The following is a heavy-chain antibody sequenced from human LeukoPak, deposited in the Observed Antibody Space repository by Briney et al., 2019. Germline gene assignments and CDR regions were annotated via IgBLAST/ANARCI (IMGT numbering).Heavy chain of an antibody. CDR3: ARPADITMIVVASRGVDY. CDR1: GYTFTGYY. Sequence: ASVKVSCKASGYTFTGYYMHWVRQAPGQGLEWMGRVNPNSGGTNYAQKFQGRATMARDTSISTAYMELSRLRSDDTAVYYCARPADITMIVVASRGVDYWGQGTLVTVSS. J-gene: IGHJ4*02. D-gene: IGHD3-22*01. V-gene: IGHV1-2*06. CDR2: VNPNSGGT.